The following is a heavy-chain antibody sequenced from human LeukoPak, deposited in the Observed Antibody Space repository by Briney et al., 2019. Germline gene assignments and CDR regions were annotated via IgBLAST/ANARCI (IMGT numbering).Heavy chain of an antibody. CDR1: GYTFTSYG. CDR2: ISAYNGNT. Sequence: GASVKVSCKASGYTFTSYGINWVRQAPGQGLEWMGGISAYNGNTNYSQKLQGRVTMPTDTSTSTADMQLRSLRSDETAVYYCARDRNLLVAASPPGYYYMDVWVKGTTVTVSS. D-gene: IGHD2-15*01. V-gene: IGHV1-18*01. J-gene: IGHJ6*03. CDR3: ARDRNLLVAASPPGYYYMDV.